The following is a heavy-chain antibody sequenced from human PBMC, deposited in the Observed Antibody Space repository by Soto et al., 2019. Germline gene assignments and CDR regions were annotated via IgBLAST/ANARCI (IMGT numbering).Heavy chain of an antibody. J-gene: IGHJ4*02. D-gene: IGHD2-15*01. CDR1: GYRFTSYW. CDR3: ARHLDDIVVVVAANLFDY. V-gene: IGHV5-10-1*01. Sequence: GESLKISCKGSGYRFTSYWISWVRQMPGKGLEWMGRIDPSDSYTNYSPSFQGHVTISADKSISTAYLQWSSLKASDTAMYYCARHLDDIVVVVAANLFDYWGQGTLVTVSS. CDR2: IDPSDSYT.